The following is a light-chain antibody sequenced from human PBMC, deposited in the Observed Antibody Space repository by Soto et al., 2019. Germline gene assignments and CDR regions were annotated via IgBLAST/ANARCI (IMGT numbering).Light chain of an antibody. V-gene: IGKV1-27*01. Sequence: DIQMTQSPSSLSASVGDRVTVTCRSSQGISNSLSWDQQKPGKVPKLLIYAASTLQSGVPSRFSGSGSGTDFTLTISSLQPEDVATYYCQKYNSAPQTFGQGTKVDIK. CDR3: QKYNSAPQT. J-gene: IGKJ1*01. CDR1: QGISNS. CDR2: AAS.